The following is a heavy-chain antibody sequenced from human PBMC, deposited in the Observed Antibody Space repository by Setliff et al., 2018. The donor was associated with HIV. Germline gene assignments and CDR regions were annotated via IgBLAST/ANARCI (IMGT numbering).Heavy chain of an antibody. CDR1: GGSISTYY. J-gene: IGHJ4*02. Sequence: SETLSLTCSVSGGSISTYYWSWIRQPAGKGLEWIGRIYTSGSTYYNPSLKSRVTISVDTSKNQFSLKLNSVTAADTAVYYCARLDCSSSSGFVDYWGQGTLVTVSS. CDR2: IYTSGST. V-gene: IGHV4-4*07. CDR3: ARLDCSSSSGFVDY. D-gene: IGHD2-2*01.